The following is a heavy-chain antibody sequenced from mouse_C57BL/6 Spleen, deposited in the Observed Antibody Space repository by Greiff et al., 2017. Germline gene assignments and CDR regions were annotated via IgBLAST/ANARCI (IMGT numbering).Heavy chain of an antibody. J-gene: IGHJ2*01. Sequence: EVKLQESGAELVKPGASVKLSCTASGFNIKDYYMHWVKQRTEQGLEWIGRIDPEDGETKYAPKFQGKATITADTSSNTAYLQLSSLTSEDTAVYYCARSDYYGSSTGVYFDYWGQGTTLTVSS. CDR2: IDPEDGET. CDR1: GFNIKDYY. CDR3: ARSDYYGSSTGVYFDY. V-gene: IGHV14-2*01. D-gene: IGHD1-1*01.